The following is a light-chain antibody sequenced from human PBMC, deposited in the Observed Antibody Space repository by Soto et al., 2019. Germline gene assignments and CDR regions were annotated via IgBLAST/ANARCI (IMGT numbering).Light chain of an antibody. V-gene: IGLV2-14*01. CDR2: EVS. CDR1: SSDVGGYNF. CDR3: SSYTSSRTLYV. J-gene: IGLJ1*01. Sequence: QSVLAQPASVSGSPGQSITISCTGTSSDVGGYNFVSWYQQLPGKAPKFIIYEVSYRPSGVSNRFSGSKSGNTASLTISGLQAEDEADYYCSSYTSSRTLYVFGTGTKVTVL.